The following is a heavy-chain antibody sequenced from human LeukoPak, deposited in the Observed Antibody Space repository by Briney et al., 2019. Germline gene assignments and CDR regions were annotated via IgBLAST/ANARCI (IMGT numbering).Heavy chain of an antibody. V-gene: IGHV3-33*05. CDR3: ARELSQIVWGGLDY. CDR1: GFVFSHYG. J-gene: IGHJ4*02. CDR2: IQNDASTE. D-gene: IGHD2-21*01. Sequence: GGSLRLSCAASGFVFSHYGMHWVRQAPGKGLEWVAVIQNDASTENFADSVKGRFTISRDNSKNTVFLQMNSLRVEDTAVYYCARELSQIVWGGLDYGGQGTLVSVSS.